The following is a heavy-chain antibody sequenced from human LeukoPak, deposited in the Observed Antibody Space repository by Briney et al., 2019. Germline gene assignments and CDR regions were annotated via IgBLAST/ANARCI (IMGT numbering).Heavy chain of an antibody. Sequence: ASVKVSCKASGYTFTSYYMHWVRQAPGQGLEWMGWISAYSGNTNYAQKLQGRVTMTTDTSTSTAYMELRSLRSDDTAVYYCARVYEYQLRDWGQGTLVTVSS. CDR1: GYTFTSYY. CDR2: ISAYSGNT. J-gene: IGHJ4*02. V-gene: IGHV1-18*04. D-gene: IGHD2-2*01. CDR3: ARVYEYQLRD.